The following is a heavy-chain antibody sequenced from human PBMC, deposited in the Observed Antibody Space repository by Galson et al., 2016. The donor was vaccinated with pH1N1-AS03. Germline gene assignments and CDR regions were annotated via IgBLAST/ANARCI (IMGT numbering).Heavy chain of an antibody. D-gene: IGHD4/OR15-4a*01. CDR1: GFTFSSSN. J-gene: IGHJ4*02. CDR2: ISSSSSTI. V-gene: IGHV3-48*01. CDR3: VRSDYEDVDLQGFYFDY. Sequence: SLRLSCAASGFTFSSSNMNWVRQAPGKGLEWVSYISSSSSTIYYVDSVKGRFTISRDNMKNTLSLQMSSLTAEDTAVYYCVRSDYEDVDLQGFYFDYWGQGTLVTVSS.